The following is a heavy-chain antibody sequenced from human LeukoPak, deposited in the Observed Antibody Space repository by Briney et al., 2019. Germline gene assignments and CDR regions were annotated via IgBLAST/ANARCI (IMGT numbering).Heavy chain of an antibody. V-gene: IGHV5-51*01. D-gene: IGHD2-15*01. CDR1: GYSFTSYW. J-gene: IGHJ6*03. CDR3: ALVAAVQYYMDV. Sequence: GESLKISCKSSGYSFTSYWIGWVRQMPGEGLELMGIVHPGDSETKYSLSFQGQVTISADKSIKTAYLQWSSLKASDTAMYYCALVAAVQYYMDVWGKGTTVTVSS. CDR2: VHPGDSET.